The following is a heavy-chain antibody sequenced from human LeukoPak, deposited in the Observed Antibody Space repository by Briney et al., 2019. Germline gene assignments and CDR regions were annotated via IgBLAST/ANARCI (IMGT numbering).Heavy chain of an antibody. Sequence: GGSLRFSCAASGFTFSNAWMSWVRQAPGKGLEWVGRIKSKTDGGTTDYAAPVKGRFTISRDDSKNTLYLQMNSLKTEDTAVYYCTTTSVAGTMGYWGQGTLVTVSS. CDR2: IKSKTDGGTT. CDR1: GFTFSNAW. J-gene: IGHJ4*02. D-gene: IGHD6-19*01. CDR3: TTTSVAGTMGY. V-gene: IGHV3-15*01.